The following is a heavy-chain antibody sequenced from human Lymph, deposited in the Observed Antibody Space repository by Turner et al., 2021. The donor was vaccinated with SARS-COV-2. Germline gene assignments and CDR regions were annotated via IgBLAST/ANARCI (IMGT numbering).Heavy chain of an antibody. CDR2: ISYDGSNK. Sequence: QVQLVESGGGVVQPARSLRRSCVASGFTLSNYAMHWVRQAPGKGLEWVAVISYDGSNKYYADSEKGRFTISRDNSKKTLYLQMNSLRAEDTAVYYCASNFWSAYRLDYWGQGTLVTVSS. J-gene: IGHJ4*02. D-gene: IGHD3-3*01. V-gene: IGHV3-30-3*01. CDR1: GFTLSNYA. CDR3: ASNFWSAYRLDY.